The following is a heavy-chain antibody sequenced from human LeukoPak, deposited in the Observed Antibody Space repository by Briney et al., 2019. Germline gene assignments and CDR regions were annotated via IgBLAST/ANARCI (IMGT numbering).Heavy chain of an antibody. Sequence: ASVKVSCKASGYTFTSYGISWVRQAPGQGLEWMGWINPQSGGTNYAQKFQGRVTMTRDTSISTAYMELSRLRSDDTAVYYCARRTYDYGDYGVREIYYYYYMDVWGKGTTVTVSS. J-gene: IGHJ6*03. CDR1: GYTFTSYG. CDR2: INPQSGGT. D-gene: IGHD4-17*01. V-gene: IGHV1-2*02. CDR3: ARRTYDYGDYGVREIYYYYYMDV.